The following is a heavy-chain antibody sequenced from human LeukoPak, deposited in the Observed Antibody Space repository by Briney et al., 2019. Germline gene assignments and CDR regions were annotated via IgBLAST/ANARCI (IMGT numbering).Heavy chain of an antibody. Sequence: SETLSLTCAVYGGSFSGYYWSWNRQPPGKGLEWIGEINHSGSTNYNPSLKSRVTISVDTSKNQFSLKLSSVTAADTAVYYCARALGYCSSTSCSNWFDPWGQGTLVTVSS. CDR3: ARALGYCSSTSCSNWFDP. V-gene: IGHV4-34*01. D-gene: IGHD2-2*01. J-gene: IGHJ5*02. CDR1: GGSFSGYY. CDR2: INHSGST.